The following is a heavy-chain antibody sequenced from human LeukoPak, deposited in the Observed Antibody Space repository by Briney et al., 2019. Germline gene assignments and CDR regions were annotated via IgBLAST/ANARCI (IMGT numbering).Heavy chain of an antibody. Sequence: TSETLSLTCTVSGGSISSYYWSWIRQPPGKGLEWIGYIYYSGSTNYNPSLKSRVTISVDTSKNQFSLKLSSVTAAGTAVYYCAREIAAAGMTYFDYWGQGTLVTVSS. D-gene: IGHD6-13*01. CDR3: AREIAAAGMTYFDY. V-gene: IGHV4-59*01. J-gene: IGHJ4*02. CDR1: GGSISSYY. CDR2: IYYSGST.